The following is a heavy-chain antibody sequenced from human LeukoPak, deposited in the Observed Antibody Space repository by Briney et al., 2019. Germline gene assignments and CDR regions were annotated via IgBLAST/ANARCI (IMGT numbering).Heavy chain of an antibody. Sequence: GASVKVSCEASGYTFTGYYMHWVRQAPGQGLEWMGWINLNSGGTNYAQKFQGRVTMTRDTSISTAYMELSRLRSDDTAVYYCARGPRLDSSGWYYGAFDIWGQGTMVTVSS. CDR1: GYTFTGYY. V-gene: IGHV1-2*02. CDR2: INLNSGGT. CDR3: ARGPRLDSSGWYYGAFDI. J-gene: IGHJ3*02. D-gene: IGHD6-19*01.